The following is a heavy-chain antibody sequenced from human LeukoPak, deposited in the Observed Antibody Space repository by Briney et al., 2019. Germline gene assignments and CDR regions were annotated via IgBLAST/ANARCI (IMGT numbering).Heavy chain of an antibody. V-gene: IGHV3-9*01. Sequence: PGGSLRLSCAASGFTFDDYAMHWVRQAPGKGLEWVSGISWNSGSIGYADSVKGRFTISRDNSRSTLYLQMNSLRPEDTAVYYCASGVYGSGSYYNYYFEQWGQGNLVTVSS. D-gene: IGHD3-10*01. CDR3: ASGVYGSGSYYNYYFEQ. CDR2: ISWNSGSI. CDR1: GFTFDDYA. J-gene: IGHJ4*02.